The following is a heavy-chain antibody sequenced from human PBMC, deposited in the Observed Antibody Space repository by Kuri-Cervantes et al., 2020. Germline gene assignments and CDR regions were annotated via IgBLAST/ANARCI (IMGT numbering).Heavy chain of an antibody. V-gene: IGHV3-9*01. CDR3: AKAGSVVTHYYFDY. Sequence: LSLTCAASGFTFDDYAMHWVRQAPGKGLEWVSGISWNSGSIGYADSVKGRFTISRDNAKNSLYLQMNSLRAEDTALYYCAKAGSVVTHYYFDYWGQGTLVTVSS. CDR1: GFTFDDYA. D-gene: IGHD3-10*01. CDR2: ISWNSGSI. J-gene: IGHJ4*02.